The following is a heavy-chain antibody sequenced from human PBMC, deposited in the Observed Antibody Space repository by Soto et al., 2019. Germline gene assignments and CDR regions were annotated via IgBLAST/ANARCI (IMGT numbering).Heavy chain of an antibody. V-gene: IGHV5-51*01. D-gene: IGHD6-19*01. CDR3: ARRASGWYGYYYGMDV. Sequence: XESLKSSCKGSGYSFTSYWIGWVRQMPGKGLEWMGIIYPGDSDTRYSPSFQGQVTISADKSISTAYLQWSSLKASDTAMYYCARRASGWYGYYYGMDVWGQGTTVTVSS. CDR1: GYSFTSYW. J-gene: IGHJ6*02. CDR2: IYPGDSDT.